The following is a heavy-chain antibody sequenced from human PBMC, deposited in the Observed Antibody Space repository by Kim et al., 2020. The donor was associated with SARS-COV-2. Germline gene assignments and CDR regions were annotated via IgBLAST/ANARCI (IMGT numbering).Heavy chain of an antibody. Sequence: GGSLRLSCAASGFTFSSYDMHWVRQATGKGLEWVSAIGTAGDTYYPGSVKGRFTISRENAKNSLYLQMNSLRAGDTAVYYCARAVFSSSWYGGENYYYGMDVWGQGTTVTVSS. D-gene: IGHD6-13*01. CDR1: GFTFSSYD. CDR2: IGTAGDT. J-gene: IGHJ6*02. CDR3: ARAVFSSSWYGGENYYYGMDV. V-gene: IGHV3-13*01.